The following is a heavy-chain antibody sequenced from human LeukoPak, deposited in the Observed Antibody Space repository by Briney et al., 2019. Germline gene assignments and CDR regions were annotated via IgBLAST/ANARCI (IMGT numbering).Heavy chain of an antibody. CDR1: GGTFSTFA. D-gene: IGHD4-17*01. CDR3: ARGARYGDYDTYWYFHL. Sequence: GASVKVSCKASGGTFSTFAISWVRQAPGQGLEWMGGTSPMFATANYAQKFQARVSFTTDESTSTAYMELGSLRSEDTAVYYCARGARYGDYDTYWYFHLWGRGTLVTVSS. V-gene: IGHV1-69*05. J-gene: IGHJ2*01. CDR2: TSPMFATA.